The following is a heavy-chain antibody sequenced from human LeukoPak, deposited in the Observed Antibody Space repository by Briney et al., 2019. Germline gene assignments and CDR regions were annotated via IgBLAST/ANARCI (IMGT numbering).Heavy chain of an antibody. J-gene: IGHJ4*02. D-gene: IGHD6-19*01. Sequence: ASVKVSCKASGGTFSSYAISWVRQAPGQGLEWMGWINPNSGGTNYAQKFQGWVTMTRDTSISTAYMELSRLRSDDTAVYYCARGFRRRADIAVAGREGFDYWGQGTLVTVSS. CDR2: INPNSGGT. V-gene: IGHV1-2*04. CDR1: GGTFSSYA. CDR3: ARGFRRRADIAVAGREGFDY.